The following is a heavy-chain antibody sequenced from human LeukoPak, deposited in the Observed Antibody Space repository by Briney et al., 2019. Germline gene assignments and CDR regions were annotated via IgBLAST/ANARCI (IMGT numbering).Heavy chain of an antibody. Sequence: PSETLSLTCTVSGVSINNYYWSWIRQPAGKGLEWIGRFQTSGTTNYNSSLKSRVTMSIDTSKNQLSLNLTSVTAADTAIYYCARGMGYSYGYSFDSWGQGTLVTVSS. D-gene: IGHD5-18*01. V-gene: IGHV4-4*07. CDR1: GVSINNYY. CDR3: ARGMGYSYGYSFDS. J-gene: IGHJ4*02. CDR2: FQTSGTT.